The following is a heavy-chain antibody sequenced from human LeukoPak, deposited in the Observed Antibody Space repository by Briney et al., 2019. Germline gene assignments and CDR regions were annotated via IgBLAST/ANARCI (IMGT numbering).Heavy chain of an antibody. CDR2: IYHSGTT. J-gene: IGHJ5*02. V-gene: IGHV4-38-2*01. Sequence: KSSETLSLTCAVSGYSISSGYYWGWIRQPPGKRLQWIGSIYHSGTTYYNPSLKSRVTISVDTSKNQFSLKLSSVTAADTAVYYCAGRIAARPINNWFDPWGQGTLVTVSS. CDR1: GYSISSGYY. CDR3: AGRIAARPINNWFDP. D-gene: IGHD6-6*01.